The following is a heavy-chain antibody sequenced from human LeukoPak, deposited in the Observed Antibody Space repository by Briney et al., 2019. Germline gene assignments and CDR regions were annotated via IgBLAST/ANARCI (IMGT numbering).Heavy chain of an antibody. CDR1: GYSFTSYW. D-gene: IGHD3-10*01. Sequence: GESLSISCEGSGYSFTSYWISWVRQLPGKGLEWMGRIDPTDSYTDYSPSFQGHVTISADKSISTAYLQWSSLKASDTATFYCARQGCYYGSGSYYYFDYWGQGTLITVSS. J-gene: IGHJ4*02. CDR2: IDPTDSYT. V-gene: IGHV5-10-1*01. CDR3: ARQGCYYGSGSYYYFDY.